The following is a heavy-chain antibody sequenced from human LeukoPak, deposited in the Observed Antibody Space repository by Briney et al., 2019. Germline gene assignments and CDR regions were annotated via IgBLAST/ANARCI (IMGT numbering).Heavy chain of an antibody. D-gene: IGHD1-1*01. V-gene: IGHV4-59*01. J-gene: IGHJ5*02. CDR1: GGSISSYY. Sequence: SETLSLTCTVSGGSISSYYWSWIRQPPGKGLEWIGYIYYSGSTNYNPSLKSRVTISVDTSKNQFSLKLSSVTAADTAVYYCARAPDWNLIWFDPWGQGTLVTVSS. CDR3: ARAPDWNLIWFDP. CDR2: IYYSGST.